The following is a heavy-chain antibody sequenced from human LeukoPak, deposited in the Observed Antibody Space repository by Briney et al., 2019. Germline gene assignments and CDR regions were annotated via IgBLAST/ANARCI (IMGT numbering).Heavy chain of an antibody. V-gene: IGHV4-34*01. CDR3: ARVGAGLDY. CDR1: GGSISSYY. J-gene: IGHJ4*02. CDR2: INHSGST. D-gene: IGHD3-16*01. Sequence: SETLSLTCTVSGGSISSYYWSWIRQPPGKGLEWIGEINHSGSTNYNPSLKSRVTISVDTSKNQFSLKLSSVTAADTAVYYCARVGAGLDYWGQGTLVTVSS.